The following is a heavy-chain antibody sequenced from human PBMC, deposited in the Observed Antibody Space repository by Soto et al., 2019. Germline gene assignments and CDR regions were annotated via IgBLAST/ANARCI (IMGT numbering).Heavy chain of an antibody. CDR3: AKDRSGYSSWFDP. J-gene: IGHJ5*02. Sequence: SLSCAASGFTFSSYGMHWVRQAPGKGLEWVAVISYDGSNKYYADSVKGRFTISRDNSKNTLYLQMNSLRAEDTAVYYCAKDRSGYSSWFDPWGQGTLVTVSS. V-gene: IGHV3-30*18. CDR1: GFTFSSYG. D-gene: IGHD3-22*01. CDR2: ISYDGSNK.